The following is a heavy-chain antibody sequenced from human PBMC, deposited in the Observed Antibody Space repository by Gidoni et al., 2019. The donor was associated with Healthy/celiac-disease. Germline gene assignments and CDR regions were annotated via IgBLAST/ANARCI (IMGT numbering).Heavy chain of an antibody. D-gene: IGHD6-6*01. Sequence: IRQPPGKGLEWIGSIYYSGSTYYNTSLKSRVTIYVDTSKNQFSLKLSSVTAADTAVYYCARHPRIEYSSSSNYYYGMDVWGQGTTFTVSS. J-gene: IGHJ6*02. V-gene: IGHV4-39*01. CDR3: ARHPRIEYSSSSNYYYGMDV. CDR2: IYYSGST.